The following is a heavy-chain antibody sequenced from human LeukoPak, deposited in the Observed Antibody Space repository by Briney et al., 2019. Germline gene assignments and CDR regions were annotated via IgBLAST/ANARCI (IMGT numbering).Heavy chain of an antibody. CDR3: AKGRGYCTGGSCYSDY. CDR1: GFTFSSYW. V-gene: IGHV3-23*01. Sequence: PGGSLRLSRAASGFTFSSYWMSWVRQAPGKGLEWVSTISGSDGSTYYADSVKGRFTISRDNSKNTLYLQMNSLRVEDTAIYYCAKGRGYCTGGSCYSDYWGQGTLVSVSS. CDR2: ISGSDGST. J-gene: IGHJ4*02. D-gene: IGHD2-15*01.